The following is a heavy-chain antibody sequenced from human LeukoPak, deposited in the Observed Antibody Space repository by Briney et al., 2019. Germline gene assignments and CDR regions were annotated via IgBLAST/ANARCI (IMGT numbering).Heavy chain of an antibody. V-gene: IGHV4-39*01. D-gene: IGHD1-26*01. CDR3: ARQRGSPYSGSYYYFDY. J-gene: IGHJ4*02. CDR1: GGSISGSINY. Sequence: PSETLSLTCTVSGGSISGSINYWGWIRQPPGKGLEWIGSGYHSGDSNCKPYLKIRVTISVDTSKNQFSRKLTSVTAADTTVYYCARQRGSPYSGSYYYFDYWGQGTLVTVSS. CDR2: GYHSGDS.